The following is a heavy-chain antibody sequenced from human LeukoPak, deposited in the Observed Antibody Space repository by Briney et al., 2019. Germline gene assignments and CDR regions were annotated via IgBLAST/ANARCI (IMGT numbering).Heavy chain of an antibody. J-gene: IGHJ4*02. CDR2: IYCSGNA. CDR3: VRHRTGTTADY. CDR1: GVSISTYY. V-gene: IGHV4-59*08. D-gene: IGHD1-7*01. Sequence: SETLSLTCTVSGVSISTYYWSWIRQPPGKGLEWIGCIYCSGNANNSPSLKSRVTISVDTSKNQFSLSLTSVTAADTAVYYCVRHRTGTTADYWGQGTLVTVSS.